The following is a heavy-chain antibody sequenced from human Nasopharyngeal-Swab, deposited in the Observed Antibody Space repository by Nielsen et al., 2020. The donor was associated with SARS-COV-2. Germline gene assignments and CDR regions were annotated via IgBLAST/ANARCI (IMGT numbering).Heavy chain of an antibody. CDR3: ARGVNCQWLTRCYYFDY. CDR1: VYTFTSYD. V-gene: IGHV1-8*01. D-gene: IGHD6-19*01. Sequence: ASVKVSCKASVYTFTSYDIDWVRQATGQGLEWMGWMNPNSGNTGYAQKFQGRVTMTRNTSISTAYMELSSLRSEDTAVYYCARGVNCQWLTRCYYFDYWGQGTLVTVSS. J-gene: IGHJ4*02. CDR2: MNPNSGNT.